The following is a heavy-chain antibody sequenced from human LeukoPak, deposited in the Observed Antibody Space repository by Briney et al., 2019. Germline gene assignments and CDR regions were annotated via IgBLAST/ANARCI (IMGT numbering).Heavy chain of an antibody. CDR3: AREGISYYDILTGYHYGMDV. Sequence: SETLSLTCTVSGGSISSYYWSWIRQPPGEGLEWIGYIYYSGSTNYNPSLKSRVTISVDTSKNQFSLKLSSVTAADTAVYYCAREGISYYDILTGYHYGMDVWGQGTTVTVSS. J-gene: IGHJ6*02. CDR2: IYYSGST. V-gene: IGHV4-59*01. CDR1: GGSISSYY. D-gene: IGHD3-9*01.